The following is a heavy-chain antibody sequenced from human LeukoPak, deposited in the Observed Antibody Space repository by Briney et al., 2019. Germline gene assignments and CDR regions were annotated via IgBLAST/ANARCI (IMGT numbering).Heavy chain of an antibody. J-gene: IGHJ4*02. CDR3: ARVKTMIIVVSLFDY. CDR2: INPNSGGT. Sequence: GASVKVSCKASGYTFTGYYMHWVRQAPGQGLEWMGWINPNSGGTNYAQQSQGRLTMTRDTSISTAYMELSRLRSDDTAVYYCARVKTMIIVVSLFDYWGQGTLVTVSS. D-gene: IGHD3-22*01. CDR1: GYTFTGYY. V-gene: IGHV1-2*02.